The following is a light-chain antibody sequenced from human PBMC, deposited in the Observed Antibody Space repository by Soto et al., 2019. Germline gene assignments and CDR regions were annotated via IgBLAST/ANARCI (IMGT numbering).Light chain of an antibody. CDR3: QSYDSRLSAYV. V-gene: IGLV1-40*01. CDR2: THN. Sequence: QSVLTQPPSVSGAAGQRVTISCTGSSSNIGAGYDVHWYLQVPGTAPKLLVYTHNNRPSGVPDRFSGSTSGTSASLAITGLXSEDEADYYCQSYDSRLSAYVFGTGTKVTVL. J-gene: IGLJ1*01. CDR1: SSNIGAGYD.